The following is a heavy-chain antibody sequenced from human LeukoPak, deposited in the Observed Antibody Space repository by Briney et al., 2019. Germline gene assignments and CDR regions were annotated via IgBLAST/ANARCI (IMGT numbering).Heavy chain of an antibody. J-gene: IGHJ6*03. Sequence: SQTLSLTCAVSGGSISSGSYSWSWIRQPPGKGLESIGYIYYSGSTYYNPSLKSRVTISVDTSKNQFSLKLSSVTAADTAVYYCARNRWEQLVLNFYYYMDVWGKGTTVTVSS. V-gene: IGHV4-30-4*07. CDR2: IYYSGST. CDR1: GGSISSGSYS. D-gene: IGHD6-13*01. CDR3: ARNRWEQLVLNFYYYMDV.